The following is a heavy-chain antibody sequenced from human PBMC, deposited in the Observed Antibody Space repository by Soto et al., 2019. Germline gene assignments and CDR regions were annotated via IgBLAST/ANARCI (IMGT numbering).Heavy chain of an antibody. CDR1: GFSLSTSGVG. J-gene: IGHJ5*02. CDR2: IYWDDDK. V-gene: IGHV2-5*02. Sequence: SGPTLVKPTQTLTLTCTFSGFSLSTSGVGVGWIRQPPGKALEWLALIYWDDDKRYSASLKRRLTITKDTSKNQVVLTLTNRDPGDTATYYCAPLRMTSRHDWFDPWGQGTLVTVSS. CDR3: APLRMTSRHDWFDP. D-gene: IGHD2-2*01.